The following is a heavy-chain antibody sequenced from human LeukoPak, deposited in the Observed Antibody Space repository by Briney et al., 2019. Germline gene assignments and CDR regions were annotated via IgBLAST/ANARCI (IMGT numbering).Heavy chain of an antibody. CDR3: LRGDLRDY. CDR2: ISSSSSYI. V-gene: IGHV3-21*06. J-gene: IGHJ4*02. Sequence: WGSLRLSCAASGFTFSSYSMNWVRQAPGKGLEWVSSISSSSSYIYYADSVKGRFIISRDNAKDSLYLQMNSLRVEDTAVYYCLRGDLRDYWGQGTLVTVSS. D-gene: IGHD5/OR15-5a*01. CDR1: GFTFSSYS.